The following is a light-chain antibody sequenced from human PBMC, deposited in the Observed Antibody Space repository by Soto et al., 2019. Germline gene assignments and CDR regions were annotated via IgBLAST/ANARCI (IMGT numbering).Light chain of an antibody. V-gene: IGLV2-14*03. Sequence: QSVLAQPASGSGSPGQSSTISYTGTSSDVGGYNYVSWYQHHPGKAPKLMIYDVSNRPSGVSNRFSGSKSGNTASLTISGLQAEDEADYYCSSYTSSSTDVFGTGTKVTVL. J-gene: IGLJ1*01. CDR2: DVS. CDR3: SSYTSSSTDV. CDR1: SSDVGGYNY.